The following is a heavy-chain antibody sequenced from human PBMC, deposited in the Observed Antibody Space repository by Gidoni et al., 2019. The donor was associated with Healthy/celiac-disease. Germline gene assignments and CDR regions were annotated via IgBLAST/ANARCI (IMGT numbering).Heavy chain of an antibody. Sequence: EVQLVESGGGLVQPGGSLRLSCAASGFPFSSYWMHWVRQAPGKGLVWVSRINSDGSSTSYADSVKGRFTISRDNAKNTLYLQMNSLRAEDTAVYYCAGEAYSSSSVPYFQHWGQGTLVTVSS. CDR3: AGEAYSSSSVPYFQH. CDR1: GFPFSSYW. CDR2: INSDGSST. V-gene: IGHV3-74*01. J-gene: IGHJ1*01. D-gene: IGHD6-6*01.